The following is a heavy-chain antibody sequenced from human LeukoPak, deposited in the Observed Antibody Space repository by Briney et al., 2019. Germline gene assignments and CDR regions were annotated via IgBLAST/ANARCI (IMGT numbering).Heavy chain of an antibody. J-gene: IGHJ3*02. CDR1: GFTFSSYA. CDR3: AKVGSTYYYDADAFDI. Sequence: GGSLRLSCAASGFTFSSYAMSWVRQAPGKGLEWVSAISGSGGSTYYADSVKGRFTISRDNSKNTLYLQMNSLRAEDTAVYYCAKVGSTYYYDADAFDIWGQGTMVTVSS. D-gene: IGHD3-22*01. CDR2: ISGSGGST. V-gene: IGHV3-23*01.